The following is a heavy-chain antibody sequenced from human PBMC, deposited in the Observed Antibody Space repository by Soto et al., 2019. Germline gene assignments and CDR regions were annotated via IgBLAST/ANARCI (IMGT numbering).Heavy chain of an antibody. J-gene: IGHJ4*02. Sequence: QVQLVQSGAEVKKPGASVKLPCKASGYIFTKYSMHWVRQAPGQGLEWMGRINSSGGGTSYAQKFQGRVTMTRDTSTRIVYQELSSLRSEDTAVYYCARGYYDISAHSYFDKWGQGTLVTVSS. CDR3: ARGYYDISAHSYFDK. D-gene: IGHD3-22*01. V-gene: IGHV1-46*01. CDR1: GYIFTKYS. CDR2: INSSGGGT.